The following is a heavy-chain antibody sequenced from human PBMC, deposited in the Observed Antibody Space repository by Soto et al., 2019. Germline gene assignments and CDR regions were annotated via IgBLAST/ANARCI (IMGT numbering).Heavy chain of an antibody. V-gene: IGHV3-33*01. Sequence: QVQLVESGGGGVQPGRSLRLSCATSGFTFSSFIMHWVRQAPGKGLEWVAVIYHDGLNKYYADSVKGRFTISRDNSKSTLYLQVNSLRVEDTAVYYCASRVGAVDYWGQGTLVTVSS. CDR2: IYHDGLNK. J-gene: IGHJ4*02. D-gene: IGHD3-16*01. CDR3: ASRVGAVDY. CDR1: GFTFSSFI.